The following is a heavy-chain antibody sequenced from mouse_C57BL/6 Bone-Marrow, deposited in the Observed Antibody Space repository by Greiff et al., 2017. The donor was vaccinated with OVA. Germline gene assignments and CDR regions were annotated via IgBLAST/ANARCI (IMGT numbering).Heavy chain of an antibody. CDR3: TRSYPTVGAFDV. CDR1: GYTFTDYE. CDR2: IDPETGGT. Sequence: QVQLQQSGAELVRPGASVTLSCKASGYTFTDYEMHWVKQTPVHGLEWIGAIDPETGGTAYNQKFKGKAILTADKSSSTAYMELRSLTSEDSAVYYCTRSYPTVGAFDVWGTGTTVTVSS. J-gene: IGHJ1*03. V-gene: IGHV1-15*01. D-gene: IGHD1-1*01.